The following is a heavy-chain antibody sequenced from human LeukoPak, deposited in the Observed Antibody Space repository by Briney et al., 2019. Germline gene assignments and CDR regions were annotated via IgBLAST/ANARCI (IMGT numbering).Heavy chain of an antibody. V-gene: IGHV3-49*03. D-gene: IGHD5-24*01. CDR2: IRSKAYGGTT. CDR1: GFTSGDYA. J-gene: IGHJ4*02. CDR3: IRGFEMATFPFDY. Sequence: GGSLRLSCTASGFTSGDYAMSWFRQAPGKGLEWVGFIRSKAYGGTTEYAASVKGRFTISRDDSKSIAYLQMNSLKTEDTAVYYCIRGFEMATFPFDYWGQGTLVTVSS.